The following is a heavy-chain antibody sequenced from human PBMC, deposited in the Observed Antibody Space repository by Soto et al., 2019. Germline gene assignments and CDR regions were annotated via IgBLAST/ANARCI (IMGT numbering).Heavy chain of an antibody. CDR2: FNPRGGTT. CDR3: ARVYGLVQYDDFWSGYYDY. D-gene: IGHD3-3*01. Sequence: QVQLLQSGAEVKKPGASVRISCKSSANTFINNYINWVRQAPGQGLEWLGVFNPRGGTTSYGQKFQGRVTMTGDTSTRTVFMELSNLKSEDTAVYYCARVYGLVQYDDFWSGYYDYWGQGTLVIVSS. J-gene: IGHJ4*02. CDR1: ANTFINNY. V-gene: IGHV1-46*01.